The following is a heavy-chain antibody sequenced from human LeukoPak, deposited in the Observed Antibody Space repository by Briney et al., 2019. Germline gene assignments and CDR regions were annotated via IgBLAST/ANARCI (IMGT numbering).Heavy chain of an antibody. D-gene: IGHD2-15*01. CDR1: GFTFSSYA. Sequence: PGGSLRLSCAASGFTFSSYAMSWVRQAPGKGLEWVSAISGSSGSTYYADSVKGRFTISRDNSKNTLYLQMNSLRAEDTAVYYCAWVLHDAFDIWGQGTMVTVSS. CDR3: AWVLHDAFDI. CDR2: ISGSSGST. J-gene: IGHJ3*02. V-gene: IGHV3-23*01.